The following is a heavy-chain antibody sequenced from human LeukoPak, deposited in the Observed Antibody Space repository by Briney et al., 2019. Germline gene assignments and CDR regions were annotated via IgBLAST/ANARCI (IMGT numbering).Heavy chain of an antibody. CDR3: ARGTYDFWSGYPDSFDY. J-gene: IGHJ4*02. CDR1: GFTFSDYY. D-gene: IGHD3-3*01. V-gene: IGHV3-11*04. CDR2: ISSSGSTI. Sequence: GGSLRLSCAASGFTFSDYYMSWIRQAPGKGLEWVSYISSSGSTIYYADSVKGRFTISRDNAKNSLYLQMNGLRAEDTAVYYCARGTYDFWSGYPDSFDYWGQGTLVTVSS.